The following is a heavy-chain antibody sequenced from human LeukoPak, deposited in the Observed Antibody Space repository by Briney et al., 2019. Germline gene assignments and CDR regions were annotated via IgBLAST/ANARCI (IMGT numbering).Heavy chain of an antibody. V-gene: IGHV3-48*01. J-gene: IGHJ4*02. CDR1: GFTFNNYN. CDR3: ARDCSSTSYYGGFDY. Sequence: PGGSLRLSCAASGFTFNNYNMNWVRQAPGKGLEWISYISSSSDSIYYADSVKGRFTISRDNAKNSLYLQINSLRAEDTAVYYCARDCSSTSYYGGFDYWGQGTLVTVSS. CDR2: ISSSSDSI. D-gene: IGHD2-2*01.